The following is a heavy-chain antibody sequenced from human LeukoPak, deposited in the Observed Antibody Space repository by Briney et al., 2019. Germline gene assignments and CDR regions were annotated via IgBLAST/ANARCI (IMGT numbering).Heavy chain of an antibody. CDR1: GYSFTSYW. Sequence: GESLKISCKGSGYSFTSYWIGWVRQMPGKGLEWMGIIYPGDSDTRYSPSFQGQVTISADKSISTAYLQWSSLKASDTAMYYCARQPNDYVWGSYRRENYFDYWGQGTLVTVSS. V-gene: IGHV5-51*01. D-gene: IGHD3-16*02. CDR3: ARQPNDYVWGSYRRENYFDY. J-gene: IGHJ4*02. CDR2: IYPGDSDT.